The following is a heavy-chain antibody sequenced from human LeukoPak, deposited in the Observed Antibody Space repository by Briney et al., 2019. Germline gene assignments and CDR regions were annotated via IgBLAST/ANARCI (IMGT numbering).Heavy chain of an antibody. Sequence: ETLSLTCTVSGGSVSSGSYFWSWIRQPPGKGLEWVANIKQDGSEKYYVDSVKGRFTISRDNAKNSLYLQMNSLRAEDTAVYYCARGISVWFGESTGVDYWGQGTLVTVSS. CDR3: ARGISVWFGESTGVDY. CDR1: GGSVSSGSYF. D-gene: IGHD3-10*01. J-gene: IGHJ4*02. V-gene: IGHV3-7*01. CDR2: IKQDGSEK.